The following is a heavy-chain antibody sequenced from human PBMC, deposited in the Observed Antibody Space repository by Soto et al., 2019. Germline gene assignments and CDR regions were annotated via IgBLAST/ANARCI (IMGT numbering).Heavy chain of an antibody. CDR1: GFTFSSSA. V-gene: IGHV3-23*01. CDR3: AKSLNINWKNWFDP. CDR2: ISDSGSRT. Sequence: EEQLLESGGGLVQPGESLRLSCAASGFTFSSSAMNWVRQAPGKGLEWVSIISDSGSRTYYADSVRGRFSISRDNSKNTLYLQMNSLRAEDTALYYCAKSLNINWKNWFDPWGQGTLVTVSS. D-gene: IGHD1-1*01. J-gene: IGHJ5*02.